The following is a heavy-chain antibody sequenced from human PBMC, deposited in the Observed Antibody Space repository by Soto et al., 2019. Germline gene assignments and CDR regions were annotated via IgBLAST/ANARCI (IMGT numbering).Heavy chain of an antibody. CDR2: IYLNDDK. D-gene: IGHD3-3*01. CDR3: AHSSHDFWSGYSLFDY. Sequence: QITLKESGPTLVKPTQTLTLTCTFSGFSLSTSGVGVGWIRQPPGKALEWLALIYLNDDKRYSPSLKSSLKITNDTSKNQVLLTIPNLVPVDTATYYCAHSSHDFWSGYSLFDYWGQGTLVTVSS. J-gene: IGHJ4*02. V-gene: IGHV2-5*01. CDR1: GFSLSTSGVG.